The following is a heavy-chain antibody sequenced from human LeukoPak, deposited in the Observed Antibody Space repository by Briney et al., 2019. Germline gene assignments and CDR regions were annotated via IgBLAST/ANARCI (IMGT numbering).Heavy chain of an antibody. J-gene: IGHJ4*02. CDR3: ARTNYYDSSGYYWPRAMGPAIFDY. CDR1: GGSFSGYY. Sequence: PSETLSLTCAVYGGSFSGYYWSWIRQPPGKGLEWIGEINHSGSTNYNPSLKSRVTISVDTSKNQFSLKLSSVTAADTAVYYCARTNYYDSSGYYWPRAMGPAIFDYWGQGTLVTVSS. CDR2: INHSGST. V-gene: IGHV4-34*01. D-gene: IGHD3-22*01.